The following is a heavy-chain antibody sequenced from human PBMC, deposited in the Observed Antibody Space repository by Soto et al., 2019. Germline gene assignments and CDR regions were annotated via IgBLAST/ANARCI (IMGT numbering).Heavy chain of an antibody. CDR2: IYHSGST. V-gene: IGHV4-30-2*01. D-gene: IGHD2-15*01. J-gene: IGHJ4*02. CDR1: GGSISSGGYS. CDR3: AAGGGLPRYY. Sequence: QLQLQESGSGLVKPSQTLSLTCAVSGGSISSGGYSWSWIRQPPGKGLEWIGYIYHSGSTYCNPSLKGRVTQAVSRSKNQFSLKLRSVTAADTAVYYWAAGGGLPRYYWGQGTLVTVSS.